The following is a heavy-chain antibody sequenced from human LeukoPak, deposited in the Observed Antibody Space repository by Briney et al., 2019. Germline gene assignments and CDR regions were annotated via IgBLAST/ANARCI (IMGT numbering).Heavy chain of an antibody. Sequence: PSETLSLTCTVSGGSISSSSYYWGWIRQPPGKGLEWIGSIYYSGSTYYNPSLKSRVTVSVDTSKNQFSLKLSSVTAADTAVYYCARRDEVRYMDVWGKGTTVTVSS. V-gene: IGHV4-39*07. D-gene: IGHD5-24*01. CDR2: IYYSGST. J-gene: IGHJ6*03. CDR3: ARRDEVRYMDV. CDR1: GGSISSSSYY.